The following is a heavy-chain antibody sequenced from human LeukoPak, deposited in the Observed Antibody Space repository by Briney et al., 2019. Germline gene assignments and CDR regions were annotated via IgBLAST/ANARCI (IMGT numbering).Heavy chain of an antibody. Sequence: GGSLRLSCAASGFTFSSHWMSWVRQAPGKGPEWVANIKQDGTEIYYADSVKGRFTISRDNAKNSLYLQMNSLRAEDTAVYYCARVPWGGYMDVWGKGTTVTISS. D-gene: IGHD3-16*01. CDR1: GFTFSSHW. V-gene: IGHV3-7*01. J-gene: IGHJ6*03. CDR2: IKQDGTEI. CDR3: ARVPWGGYMDV.